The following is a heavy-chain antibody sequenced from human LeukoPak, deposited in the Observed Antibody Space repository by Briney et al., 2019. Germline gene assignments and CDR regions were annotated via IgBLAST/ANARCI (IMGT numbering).Heavy chain of an antibody. D-gene: IGHD6-19*01. CDR3: ARDRPGIAVAGDAVDI. CDR1: GGSISSYY. J-gene: IGHJ3*02. Sequence: KPSETLSATCTVSGGSISSYYWSGIRQPPGKGLEWCGYIYNRGGSTNNNPSLKTQVTISVATSTNQFSLKLRSVTAADTAVYYCARDRPGIAVAGDAVDIWGQGTMVTVSS. V-gene: IGHV4-59*01. CDR2: IYNRGGST.